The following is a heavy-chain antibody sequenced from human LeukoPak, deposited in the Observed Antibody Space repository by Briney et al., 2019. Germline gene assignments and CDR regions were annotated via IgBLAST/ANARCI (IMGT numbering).Heavy chain of an antibody. V-gene: IGHV4-4*02. CDR1: GGSISSSNW. D-gene: IGHD3-10*01. CDR3: ARRLQGVSIYGLDFDY. J-gene: IGHJ4*02. Sequence: PSGTLSLTCAVSGGSISSSNWWSWVRPPPGKGLEWIGEIYHSGSTNNNPSLKSRVTISVDTSKNQFSLRLSSVTAADTAVYYCARRLQGVSIYGLDFDYWGQGTLVTVSS. CDR2: IYHSGST.